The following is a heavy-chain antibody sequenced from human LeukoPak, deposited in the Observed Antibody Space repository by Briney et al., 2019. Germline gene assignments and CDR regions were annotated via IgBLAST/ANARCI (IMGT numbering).Heavy chain of an antibody. CDR1: GGSFSSYY. CDR3: ARYYGGSFGYYFDY. J-gene: IGHJ4*02. D-gene: IGHD4-23*01. CDR2: IYYSGST. V-gene: IGHV4-59*08. Sequence: SETLSLTCTVSGGSFSSYYWSWIRQPPGKGLEWVGYIYYSGSTYYNPSLKSRVTISVDTTKNQFSLKLRSVTAADTAVYYCARYYGGSFGYYFDYWGQGTLVTVSS.